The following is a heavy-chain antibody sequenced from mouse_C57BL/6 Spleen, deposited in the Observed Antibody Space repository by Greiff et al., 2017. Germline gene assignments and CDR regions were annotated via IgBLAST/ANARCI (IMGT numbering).Heavy chain of an antibody. V-gene: IGHV1-18*01. Sequence: VQLQQSGPELVKPGASVKIPCKASGYTFTDYNMDWVKQSHGKSLEWIGDINPNNGGTIYNQKFKGKATLTVDKSSSTAYMELRSLTSEDTAVYYCARCLYGSSHLDYWGQGTTLTVSS. CDR3: ARCLYGSSHLDY. CDR1: GYTFTDYN. J-gene: IGHJ2*01. D-gene: IGHD1-1*01. CDR2: INPNNGGT.